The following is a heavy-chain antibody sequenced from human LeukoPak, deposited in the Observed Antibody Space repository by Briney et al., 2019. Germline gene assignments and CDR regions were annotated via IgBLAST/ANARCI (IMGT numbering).Heavy chain of an antibody. Sequence: SETLSLTCTVSGGSISSYYWSWIRQSPGKGPECIGYIHYTGSTNYNPSLKSRVTISVETSKNQFSLKLRSVTAADTAVYYCARGGYYGSGNDFRFDPWGQGTLVTVSS. V-gene: IGHV4-59*01. J-gene: IGHJ5*02. D-gene: IGHD3-10*01. CDR3: ARGGYYGSGNDFRFDP. CDR1: GGSISSYY. CDR2: IHYTGST.